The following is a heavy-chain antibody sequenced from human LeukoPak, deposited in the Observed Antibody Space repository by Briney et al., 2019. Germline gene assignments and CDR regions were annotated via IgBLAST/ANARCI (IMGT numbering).Heavy chain of an antibody. Sequence: GGSLRLPCAASGFTFKNYHMNWVRQVPGKGPEWVSSITDNGLSIYYADSVKGRFTISRDNAENSLYLQMDSLRAEDTAVYCCAREAVSGSSYFDYWGLGTLVTVSS. V-gene: IGHV3-21*01. CDR1: GFTFKNYH. D-gene: IGHD6-19*01. CDR3: AREAVSGSSYFDY. J-gene: IGHJ4*02. CDR2: ITDNGLSI.